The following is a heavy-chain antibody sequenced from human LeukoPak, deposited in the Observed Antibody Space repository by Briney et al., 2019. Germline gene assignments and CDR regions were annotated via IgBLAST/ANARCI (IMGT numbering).Heavy chain of an antibody. Sequence: GGSLRLSCAASGFTFSSYWMHWVRQAPGKGLVWVSRINSDGSSTSYADSVKGRFTISRDNAKNSLYLQMNSLRAEDTAVYYCARERGARSAYYMDVWGKGTTVTVSS. CDR1: GFTFSSYW. V-gene: IGHV3-74*01. D-gene: IGHD3-16*01. J-gene: IGHJ6*03. CDR3: ARERGARSAYYMDV. CDR2: INSDGSST.